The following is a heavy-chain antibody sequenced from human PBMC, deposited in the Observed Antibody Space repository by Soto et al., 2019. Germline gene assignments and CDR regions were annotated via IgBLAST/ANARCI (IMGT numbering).Heavy chain of an antibody. J-gene: IGHJ6*02. Sequence: GGSLRLSCAASGLTFSSYGLHWVRQAPGQGLEWVAVMWYDGSYEYYANSVKGRFTISRDKSKNTLYLQMNSLRAEDTAVYYCARDDKKYYDFWSGSPPPMDVWGQGTTVTVSS. CDR1: GLTFSSYG. CDR2: MWYDGSYE. V-gene: IGHV3-33*01. CDR3: ARDDKKYYDFWSGSPPPMDV. D-gene: IGHD3-3*01.